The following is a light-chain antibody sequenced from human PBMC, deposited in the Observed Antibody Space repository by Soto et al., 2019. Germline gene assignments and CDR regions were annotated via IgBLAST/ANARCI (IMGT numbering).Light chain of an antibody. CDR1: QTISTF. CDR3: QHSYSSPPWT. J-gene: IGKJ1*01. CDR2: RAS. V-gene: IGKV1-39*01. Sequence: DIQMTQSPASLSASVGDSVTISCRASQTISTFLNWYQQKPGTAPRLLISRASSVQSGIPPRFSGSGSGRDFTLTISSLRPEDIATYFCQHSYSSPPWTFGQGTKVEV.